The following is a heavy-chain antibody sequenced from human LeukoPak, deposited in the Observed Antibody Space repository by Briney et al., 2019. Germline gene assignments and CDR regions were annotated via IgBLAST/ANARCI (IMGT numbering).Heavy chain of an antibody. CDR3: ARATYCSGDSCYSGIFDY. CDR1: GGSFSGYY. CDR2: INHSGST. V-gene: IGHV4-34*01. J-gene: IGHJ4*02. D-gene: IGHD2-15*01. Sequence: SETLSLTCAVYGGSFSGYYWSWIRQPPGKGLEWIGEINHSGSTNYNPSLKSRVIISVDTSKNQLSLKLSSVTAADTAVYYCARATYCSGDSCYSGIFDYWGQGTLVTVSS.